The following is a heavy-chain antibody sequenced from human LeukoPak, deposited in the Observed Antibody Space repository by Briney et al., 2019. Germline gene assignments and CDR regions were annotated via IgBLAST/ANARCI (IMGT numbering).Heavy chain of an antibody. J-gene: IGHJ6*04. V-gene: IGHV3-21*01. D-gene: IGHD6-19*01. Sequence: GGSLRLSCAASGFTFSSYSMNWVRQAPGKGLGWVSSITSSSSYIYYADSVKGRFTISRDNAKNSLYLQMNSLRAEDTAVYYCARDLGGIAVAGTKMDVWGKGTTVTVSS. CDR1: GFTFSSYS. CDR3: ARDLGGIAVAGTKMDV. CDR2: ITSSSSYI.